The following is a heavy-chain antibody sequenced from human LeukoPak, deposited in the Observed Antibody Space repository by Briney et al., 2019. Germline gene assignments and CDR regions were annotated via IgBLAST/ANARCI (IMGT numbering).Heavy chain of an antibody. D-gene: IGHD3-9*01. J-gene: IGHJ4*02. V-gene: IGHV1-8*01. CDR1: GYTFTSYD. CDR2: MNPNSGNT. Sequence: ASVKVSCKASGYTFTSYDINWVRQATGQGLEWMGWMNPNSGNTGYAQKFQGRVTMTRNTSISTAYMELSSLRPEDTAVYYCARGYYDILTGYSSYFDYWGQGTLVTVSS. CDR3: ARGYYDILTGYSSYFDY.